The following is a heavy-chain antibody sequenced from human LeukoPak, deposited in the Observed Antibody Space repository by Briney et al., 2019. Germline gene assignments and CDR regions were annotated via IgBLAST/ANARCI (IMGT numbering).Heavy chain of an antibody. CDR2: IVVGSGNT. CDR3: AADVPRILTGYSDYYYYYGMDV. CDR1: GFTFTSSA. Sequence: ASVKVSCKASGFTFTSSAMQWVRQARGQRLEWIGWIVVGSGNTNYAQKFQERVTITRDMSTSTAYMELSSLRSEDTAVYYCAADVPRILTGYSDYYYYYGMDVWGQGTTVTVSS. D-gene: IGHD3-9*01. J-gene: IGHJ6*02. V-gene: IGHV1-58*02.